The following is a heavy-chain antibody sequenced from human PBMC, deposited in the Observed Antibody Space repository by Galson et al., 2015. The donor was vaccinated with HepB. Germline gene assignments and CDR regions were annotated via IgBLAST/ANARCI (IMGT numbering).Heavy chain of an antibody. CDR2: ISGSGGST. Sequence: SLRLSCAASGFTFSSYAMSWVRQAPGKGLEWVSAISGSGGSTYYADSVKGRFTISRDNSKNTLYLQMNSLRAEDTAVYYCAKDNIRPDYYDSSGAAFDIWGQGTMVTVSS. V-gene: IGHV3-23*01. CDR1: GFTFSSYA. J-gene: IGHJ3*02. D-gene: IGHD3-22*01. CDR3: AKDNIRPDYYDSSGAAFDI.